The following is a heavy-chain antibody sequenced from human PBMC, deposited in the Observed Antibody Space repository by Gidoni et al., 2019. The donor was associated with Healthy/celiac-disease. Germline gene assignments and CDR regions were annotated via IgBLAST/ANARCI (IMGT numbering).Heavy chain of an antibody. CDR2: INHSGST. D-gene: IGHD2-15*01. J-gene: IGHJ5*02. V-gene: IGHV4-34*01. Sequence: QVQLQQWGAGLLKPSETLSLTCAVYGGSFSGYYWSWIRQPPGKGLEWIGEINHSGSTNYNPSLKSRVTISVDTSKNQFSLKLRSVTAADTAVYYCARDCSGGSCYGFDPWGQGTLVTVSS. CDR3: ARDCSGGSCYGFDP. CDR1: GGSFSGYY.